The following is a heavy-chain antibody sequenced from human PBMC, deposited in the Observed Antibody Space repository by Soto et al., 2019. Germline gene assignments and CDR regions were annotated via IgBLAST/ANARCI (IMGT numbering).Heavy chain of an antibody. CDR2: IRQDGSEV. J-gene: IGHJ4*02. D-gene: IGHD4-17*01. V-gene: IGHV3-7*01. CDR3: ARDPDYGNPDY. CDR1: GFTFSRYW. Sequence: PGGSLRLSCAAYGFTFSRYWMSWVRQAPGKGLEWVGNIRQDGSEVFFVDSVKGRFTISRDNAKSTLFLQMDSLRAEDTAVYYCARDPDYGNPDYWGQGTLVTVSS.